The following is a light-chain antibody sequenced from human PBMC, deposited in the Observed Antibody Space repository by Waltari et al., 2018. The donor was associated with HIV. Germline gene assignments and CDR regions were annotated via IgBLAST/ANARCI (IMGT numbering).Light chain of an antibody. J-gene: IGKJ2*01. Sequence: EIVLTQSPGTLSLSPGERATLSCRASQSVTTYLAWYQQKPGQAPRLLVYAASNRATGIPARFSGSGSGTDFTLTISSLEPEDFAVYYCQQRTNLPPYTFGQGTKLEVK. CDR1: QSVTTY. V-gene: IGKV3-11*01. CDR3: QQRTNLPPYT. CDR2: AAS.